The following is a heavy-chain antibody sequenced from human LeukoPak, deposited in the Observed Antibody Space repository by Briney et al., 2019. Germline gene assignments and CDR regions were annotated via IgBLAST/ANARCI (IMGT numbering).Heavy chain of an antibody. Sequence: GGSLRLSCAASGFTFSSYNINWVRQAPGKGLEWVSYISSTSSTIYYADSVKGRFTISRDNAKNSLYLQVNSLRAEDTAVYYCARVGKGYYYDSSGRAFDIWGQGTMVTVSS. CDR1: GFTFSSYN. V-gene: IGHV3-48*04. CDR3: ARVGKGYYYDSSGRAFDI. J-gene: IGHJ3*02. D-gene: IGHD3-22*01. CDR2: ISSTSSTI.